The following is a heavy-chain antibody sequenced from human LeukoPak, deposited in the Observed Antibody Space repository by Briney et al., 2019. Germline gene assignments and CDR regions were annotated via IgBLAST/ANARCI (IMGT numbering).Heavy chain of an antibody. CDR2: INQDGREK. CDR3: ARAQYYYGSGSSPSDAFDI. D-gene: IGHD3-10*01. Sequence: GGSLRLSCAVSGFSFSNYWLSWVRQAPGKGLEWVANINQDGREKSCMDSGKGRFTISRDNAKNSLYLQMNSLRADDTAVYYCARAQYYYGSGSSPSDAFDIWGQGTMVTVSS. V-gene: IGHV3-7*04. CDR1: GFSFSNYW. J-gene: IGHJ3*02.